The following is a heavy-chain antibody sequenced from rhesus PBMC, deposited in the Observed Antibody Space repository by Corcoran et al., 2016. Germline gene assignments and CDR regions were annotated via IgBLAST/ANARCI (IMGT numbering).Heavy chain of an antibody. CDR1: GFTFSSYG. J-gene: IGHJ4*01. Sequence: EVQLVETGGGLVQPGGSMKLSCAASGFTFSSYGMSGVRRAPGKGLGWVSAINIGGGSTYYADSVKGRFTISRDNSKNTLSLQMNSLRAEDTAVYYCAKGYSNYDYWGQGVLVTVSS. D-gene: IGHD4-23*01. CDR3: AKGYSNYDY. CDR2: INIGGGST. V-gene: IGHV3S5*01.